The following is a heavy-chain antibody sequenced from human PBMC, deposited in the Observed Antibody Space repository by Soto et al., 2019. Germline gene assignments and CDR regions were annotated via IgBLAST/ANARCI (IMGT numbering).Heavy chain of an antibody. CDR2: ISSSGSTI. D-gene: IGHD2-15*01. V-gene: IGHV3-48*03. CDR3: ARDSVHGGSTYFAY. J-gene: IGHJ4*02. Sequence: MKVVGEALGKVLEWVSNISSSGSTIYYGDSVKGRLTISRDNTKNSLYLQMNSLRAEDTAVYYRARDSVHGGSTYFAYRGQGTLVTVSS.